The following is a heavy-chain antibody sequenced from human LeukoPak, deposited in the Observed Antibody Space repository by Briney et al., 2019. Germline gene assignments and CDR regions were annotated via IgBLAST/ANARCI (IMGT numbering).Heavy chain of an antibody. J-gene: IGHJ4*02. CDR3: ARHTRMVLRFLEWPRPLDY. CDR1: GGSISSSSYY. D-gene: IGHD3-3*01. V-gene: IGHV4-39*01. Sequence: SETLSLTCTVSGGSISSSSYYWGWIRQPPGKGLEWIGSIYYSGSTYYNPSLKSRVTISVDTSKNQFSLKLSSVTAADTAVYYCARHTRMVLRFLEWPRPLDYWGQGTLVTVSS. CDR2: IYYSGST.